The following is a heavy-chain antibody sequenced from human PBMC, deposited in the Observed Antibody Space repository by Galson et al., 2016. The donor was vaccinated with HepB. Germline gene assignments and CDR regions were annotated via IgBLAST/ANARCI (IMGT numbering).Heavy chain of an antibody. CDR1: GGSLTNYY. D-gene: IGHD2-2*01. Sequence: SETLSLTCGVYGGSLTNYYWSWVRQPPGKGLEWIGEISHSGRTNYNPSLKSRVTISVDTSKNQFSLNPSSVTAADTAVYYCARIIGRIYCNTTNCLLRHYYGMDVWGQGTTVTVSS. V-gene: IGHV4-34*01. J-gene: IGHJ6*02. CDR2: ISHSGRT. CDR3: ARIIGRIYCNTTNCLLRHYYGMDV.